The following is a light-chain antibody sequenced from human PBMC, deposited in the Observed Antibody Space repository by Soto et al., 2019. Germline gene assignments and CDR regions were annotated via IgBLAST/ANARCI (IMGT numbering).Light chain of an antibody. V-gene: IGKV3-11*01. J-gene: IGKJ4*01. Sequence: EIVLTQSPATLSLSPGERATLSCRASQSVSNYLAWYQQKPGQAPRLLIYGASNRATGIPARFSGSGSGTDFPLTISSLEPEDFAVYYCQQRSNWPLLTFGGGTKVEIK. CDR2: GAS. CDR3: QQRSNWPLLT. CDR1: QSVSNY.